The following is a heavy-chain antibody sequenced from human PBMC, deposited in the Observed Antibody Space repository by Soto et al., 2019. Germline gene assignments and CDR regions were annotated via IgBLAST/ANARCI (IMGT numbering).Heavy chain of an antibody. CDR2: MNPGSGQT. J-gene: IGHJ5*02. CDR1: GYTFSNYG. V-gene: IGHV1-8*02. CDR3: TRETVSDWRGLAP. Sequence: ASVKVSCKTSGYTFSNYGITWVRQAPYQVLEWLVCMNPGSGQTNYIGKLYGGISMTWDTSTNTAYLQLTRLTSEDTAIYYCTRETVSDWRGLAPWAQGTSVTVSS. D-gene: IGHD3-3*01.